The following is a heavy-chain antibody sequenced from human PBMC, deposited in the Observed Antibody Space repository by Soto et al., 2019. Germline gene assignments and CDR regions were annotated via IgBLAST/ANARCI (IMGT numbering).Heavy chain of an antibody. J-gene: IGHJ4*02. Sequence: PGGSLRLSCATSGFTFGDYWMHWVRQAPGKGPEWVSRMTSDGRTVQYADSVKGRFTTSRDNAKSTLYLQMNSLRAEDTAIYYCATAELDYWGPGTLVTVSS. V-gene: IGHV3-74*01. CDR1: GFTFGDYW. D-gene: IGHD1-7*01. CDR3: ATAELDY. CDR2: MTSDGRTV.